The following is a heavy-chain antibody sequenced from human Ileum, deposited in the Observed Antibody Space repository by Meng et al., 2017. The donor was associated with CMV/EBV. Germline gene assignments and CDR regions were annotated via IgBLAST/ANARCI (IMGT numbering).Heavy chain of an antibody. J-gene: IGHJ6*02. V-gene: IGHV1-2*02. CDR2: INPNSGGT. D-gene: IGHD3-3*01. Sequence: HWVRQAPGQGLEWMGWINPNSGGTNYAQKCQGRVTMTRDTSISTAYMELSRLRSDDTAVYYCARERPGNYDFWSGYRYYYYYGMDVWGQGTTVTVSS. CDR3: ARERPGNYDFWSGYRYYYYYGMDV.